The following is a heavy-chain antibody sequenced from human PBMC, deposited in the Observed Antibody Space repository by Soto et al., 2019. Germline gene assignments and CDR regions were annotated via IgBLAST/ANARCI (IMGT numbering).Heavy chain of an antibody. CDR3: ARGLNGGGDWSLDL. J-gene: IGHJ2*01. CDR2: IRNKANSYIT. V-gene: IGHV3-72*01. D-gene: IGHD4-17*01. CDR1: GFTFSDHY. Sequence: EVQLVESGGGLVQPGGSLRLSCAASGFTFSDHYMDWVRQAPGKGLEWVGRIRNKANSYITEYAASVKGRFTISRDDSKNSLFLQMNSLKTEDTAVYYCARGLNGGGDWSLDLWGRGTLVTVSS.